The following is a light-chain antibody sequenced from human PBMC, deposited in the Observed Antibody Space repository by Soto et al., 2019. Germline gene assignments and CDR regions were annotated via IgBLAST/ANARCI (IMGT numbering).Light chain of an antibody. CDR1: QRISSY. CDR3: QQSYSTPTT. V-gene: IGKV1-39*01. J-gene: IGKJ5*01. Sequence: DIQVAQSPSSLYASVGHRVTITCRASQRISSYLNWYQQKPGKAPKLLIYAASSLQSGVPSRFSGSGSGTDFTLTISSLQPEDFATYYCQQSYSTPTTFSQGTLPEIK. CDR2: AAS.